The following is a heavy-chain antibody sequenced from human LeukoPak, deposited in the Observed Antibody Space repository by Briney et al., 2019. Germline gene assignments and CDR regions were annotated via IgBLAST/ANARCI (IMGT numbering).Heavy chain of an antibody. CDR2: INPNSGST. Sequence: ASVKVSCKASGYAFTGYYMHWVRQAPGQGLEWMGWINPNSGSTNYAQKFQGRVTMTRDTSISTAYMELSRLRSDDTAVYYCARVKYSGSYLFDYWGQGTLVTVSS. D-gene: IGHD1-26*01. CDR3: ARVKYSGSYLFDY. J-gene: IGHJ4*02. CDR1: GYAFTGYY. V-gene: IGHV1-2*02.